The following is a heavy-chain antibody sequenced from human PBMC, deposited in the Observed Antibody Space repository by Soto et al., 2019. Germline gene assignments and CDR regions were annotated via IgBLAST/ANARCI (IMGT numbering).Heavy chain of an antibody. Sequence: EVQLLESGGGLVQPGGSLRLSCAASGFTFTTYAMSWVRQAPGKGLEWVSCVTDSGGKTYYADSVKGRFTISRDNSKNTLYLQMNSLRAEDTAVYYCAKGFIVAATTPEFDYWGQGTLVTVSS. CDR3: AKGFIVAATTPEFDY. J-gene: IGHJ4*02. V-gene: IGHV3-23*01. CDR1: GFTFTTYA. D-gene: IGHD1-26*01. CDR2: VTDSGGKT.